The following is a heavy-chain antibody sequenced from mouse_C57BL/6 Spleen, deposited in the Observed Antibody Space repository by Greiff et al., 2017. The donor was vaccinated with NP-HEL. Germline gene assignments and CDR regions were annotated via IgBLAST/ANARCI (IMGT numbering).Heavy chain of an antibody. V-gene: IGHV5-17*01. Sequence: EVKVEESGGGLVKPGGSLKLSCAASGFTFSDYGMHWVRQAPDKGLEWVAYISSGSSTIYYADTVKGRFTISRDNAKNTLFLQMTSLRSEDTAMYYCARRSLGYWGQGTSVTVSS. CDR1: GFTFSDYG. CDR2: ISSGSSTI. CDR3: ARRSLGY. J-gene: IGHJ4*01.